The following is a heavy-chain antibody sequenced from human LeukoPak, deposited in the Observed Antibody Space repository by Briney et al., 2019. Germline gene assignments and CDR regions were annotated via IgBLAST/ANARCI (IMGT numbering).Heavy chain of an antibody. D-gene: IGHD1-1*01. V-gene: IGHV3-53*01. CDR1: GFTVSSNY. CDR3: ARLVATTGRLYFDY. CDR2: IYSGGNT. J-gene: IGHJ4*02. Sequence: PGGSLRLSCAASGFTVSSNYMGWVRQAPGKGLEYVSVIYSGGNTYYAGSVKGRFTISRDNSKNTVYLQMNSLRAEDTVVFYCARLVATTGRLYFDYWGQGTLVTVSS.